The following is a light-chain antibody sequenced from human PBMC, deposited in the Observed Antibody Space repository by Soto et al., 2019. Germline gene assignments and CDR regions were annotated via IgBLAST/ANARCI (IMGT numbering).Light chain of an antibody. J-gene: IGKJ2*02. CDR1: QSISSY. Sequence: DIQMTQSPSSLSASVGDSVAITCRASQSISSYLNWYRQKPGKAPELLIYAASGLQSGVPSRFSSSRSGTGFTLTINSLQPEDFATYYCQQSYSSLGTFGQGTKLEIK. CDR2: AAS. V-gene: IGKV1-39*01. CDR3: QQSYSSLGT.